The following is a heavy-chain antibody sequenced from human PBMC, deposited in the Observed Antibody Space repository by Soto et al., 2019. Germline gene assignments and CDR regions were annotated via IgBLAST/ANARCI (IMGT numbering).Heavy chain of an antibody. CDR1: GGSISSYY. CDR3: ARADYDYIWGSYRYTGFDY. D-gene: IGHD3-16*02. V-gene: IGHV4-59*01. CDR2: IYYSGST. J-gene: IGHJ4*02. Sequence: PSETLSLTCTVSGGSISSYYWSWIRQPPGKGLEWIGYIYYSGSTNYNPSLKSRVTISVDTSKNQFSLKLSSVTAADTAVYYCARADYDYIWGSYRYTGFDYWGQGTLVTVSS.